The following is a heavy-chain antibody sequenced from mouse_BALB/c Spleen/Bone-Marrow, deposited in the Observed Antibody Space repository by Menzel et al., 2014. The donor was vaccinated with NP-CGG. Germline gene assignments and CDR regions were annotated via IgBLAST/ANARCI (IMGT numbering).Heavy chain of an antibody. Sequence: VQLQQSGAELMKPGASVKISCKATGYTFSNYWIEWIKQRPGHGLEWIGEILPGSGSSNYNEKLKGKATFTADTSSNTAYMQLSSLTSEGSAVYYCARTADGYYYAMDYWGQGTSVTVSS. CDR2: ILPGSGSS. CDR1: GYTFSNYW. CDR3: ARTADGYYYAMDY. J-gene: IGHJ4*01. D-gene: IGHD2-3*01. V-gene: IGHV1-9*01.